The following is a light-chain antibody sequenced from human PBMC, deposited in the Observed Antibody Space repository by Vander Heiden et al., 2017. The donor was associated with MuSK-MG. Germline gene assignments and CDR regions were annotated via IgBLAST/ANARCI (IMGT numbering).Light chain of an antibody. CDR1: QSISSY. CDR2: AAS. V-gene: IGKV1-39*01. J-gene: IGKJ1*01. CDR3: QQSYSTPMT. Sequence: DIQMTQSPSSLSASVGDRVTITCRASQSISSYLNWYQQKPGKAPKLLIYAASSLQSGVPSRFSGSGSGTDFTLTISRLQPEDFATYYCQQSYSTPMTCGQGTKVXIK.